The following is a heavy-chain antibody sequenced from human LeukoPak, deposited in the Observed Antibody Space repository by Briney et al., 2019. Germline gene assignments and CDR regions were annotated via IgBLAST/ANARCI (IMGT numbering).Heavy chain of an antibody. V-gene: IGHV4-39*07. D-gene: IGHD3-10*01. CDR1: GGSISSSSYY. J-gene: IGHJ3*02. CDR2: IYYSGST. CDR3: ARRVLGNYYLSRYDAFDI. Sequence: PSETLSLTCTVSGGSISSSSYYWGWIRQPPGKGLEWIGSIYYSGSTYYNPSLKSRVTISVDTSKNQFSLKLSSVTAADTAVYYCARRVLGNYYLSRYDAFDIWGQGTMVTVSS.